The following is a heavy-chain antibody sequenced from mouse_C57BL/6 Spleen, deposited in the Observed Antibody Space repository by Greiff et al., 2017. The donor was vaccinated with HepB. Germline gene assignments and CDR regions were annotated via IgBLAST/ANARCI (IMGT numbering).Heavy chain of an antibody. CDR2: IYPGSGST. Sequence: QVQLQQPGAELVKPGASVKMSCKAPGYTFTSYWITWVKQRPGQGLEWVGDIYPGSGSTNYNEKFKSKATLTVDTSSSTAYMQLSSLTSEDSAVYYCARDDYYGSSYGYFDVWGTGTTVTVSS. CDR1: GYTFTSYW. V-gene: IGHV1-55*01. CDR3: ARDDYYGSSYGYFDV. J-gene: IGHJ1*03. D-gene: IGHD1-1*01.